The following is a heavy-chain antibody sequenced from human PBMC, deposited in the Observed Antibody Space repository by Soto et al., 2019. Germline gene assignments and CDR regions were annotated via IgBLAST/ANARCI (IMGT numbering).Heavy chain of an antibody. Sequence: QVQLVQSGAEVKKPGSSVKVSCKASGGTFSSYAISWFRQAPGQGLAWMGGIIPIFGTANYAQKFQGRVSITADKFTSTAYMELGSRRSEDTAVYYCARDRRQQMNYGMDVWGQGTTVTVSS. V-gene: IGHV1-69*06. D-gene: IGHD6-13*01. CDR1: GGTFSSYA. CDR2: IIPIFGTA. CDR3: ARDRRQQMNYGMDV. J-gene: IGHJ6*02.